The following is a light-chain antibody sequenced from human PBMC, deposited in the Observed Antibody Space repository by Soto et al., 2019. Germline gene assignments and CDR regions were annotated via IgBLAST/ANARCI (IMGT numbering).Light chain of an antibody. CDR2: EVT. Sequence: QSVLTQPPSASGSPGQSVTISCTGTSSDVGGYNYVSWYQQHPGKAPKLMIYEVTKRPPGVPDRFSGSKSGNTASLTVSGLQAEDEADDYCSSYAGNNNWSFGGGTKLTVL. CDR3: SSYAGNNNWS. CDR1: SSDVGGYNY. V-gene: IGLV2-8*01. J-gene: IGLJ2*01.